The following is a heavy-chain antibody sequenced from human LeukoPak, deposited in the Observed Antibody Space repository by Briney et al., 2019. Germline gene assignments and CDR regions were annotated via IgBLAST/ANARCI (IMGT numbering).Heavy chain of an antibody. J-gene: IGHJ4*02. Sequence: GGSLRLSRAASGFTFSGYGMHWVRQAPGKGLEGVALISSDGSTQYYADSVKGRFTISRDDSKSTVHLQMNSLRAEDTAVYYCAKTVVWGSYRPIGFFDYWGQGTLVTVSS. D-gene: IGHD3-16*02. V-gene: IGHV3-30*07. CDR1: GFTFSGYG. CDR3: AKTVVWGSYRPIGFFDY. CDR2: ISSDGSTQ.